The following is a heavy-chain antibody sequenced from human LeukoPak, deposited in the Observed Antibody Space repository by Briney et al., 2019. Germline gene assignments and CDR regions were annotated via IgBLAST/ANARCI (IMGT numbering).Heavy chain of an antibody. J-gene: IGHJ6*02. CDR1: GYSFTSYW. CDR3: ARRSSSSWPYYYYYGMDV. D-gene: IGHD6-13*01. Sequence: GESLKISCKVSGYSFTSYWIGWVRQMPGKGLAWMGIIYPGDSDTRYSPSFQGQVTISADKSISTAYLQWSSLKASDTAMYYCARRSSSSWPYYYYYGMDVWGQGTTVTVSS. CDR2: IYPGDSDT. V-gene: IGHV5-51*01.